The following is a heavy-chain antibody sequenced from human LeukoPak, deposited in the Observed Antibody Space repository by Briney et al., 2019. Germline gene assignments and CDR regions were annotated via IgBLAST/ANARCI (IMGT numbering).Heavy chain of an antibody. CDR2: ISWNSGSI. V-gene: IGHV3-9*01. D-gene: IGHD6-19*01. CDR1: GFTFDDYA. Sequence: GGSLRLSCAASGFTFDDYAMHWVRQAPGKGLEWVSGISWNSGSIGYADSVKGRFTISRDNAKNSLYLQMNSLRAEDTALYYCAKEYSSGPDAFDIWGQGTMVTVSS. CDR3: AKEYSSGPDAFDI. J-gene: IGHJ3*02.